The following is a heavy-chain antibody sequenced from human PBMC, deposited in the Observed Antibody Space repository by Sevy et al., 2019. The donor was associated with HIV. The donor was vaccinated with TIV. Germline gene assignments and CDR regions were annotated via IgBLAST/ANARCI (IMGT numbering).Heavy chain of an antibody. CDR1: GFTFTNVW. CDR2: IKSKTDGGTT. V-gene: IGHV3-15*01. Sequence: GGSLRLSCAASGFTFTNVWMSWVRQAPGKGLEWVGRIKSKTDGGTTDYAAPVKGRFTISRDDSKNTLYLQMNSLKTEDTAVYYCTTSYYYDSSGYYRDFDYWGQGTLVTVSS. D-gene: IGHD3-22*01. J-gene: IGHJ4*02. CDR3: TTSYYYDSSGYYRDFDY.